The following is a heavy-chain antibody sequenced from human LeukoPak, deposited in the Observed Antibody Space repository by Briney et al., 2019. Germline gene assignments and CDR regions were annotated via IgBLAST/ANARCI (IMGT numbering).Heavy chain of an antibody. V-gene: IGHV4-34*01. J-gene: IGHJ5*02. CDR3: ARGRYWSKTSCRRGYNWFDP. Sequence: SETLSLTCAVYGGSFSGYYWSWIRQPPGKGLEWIGEINHSGSTNYNPSLKSRVTISVDTSKNQFSLKLSSVTAADTAVYYCARGRYWSKTSCRRGYNWFDPWGQGTLVTVSS. D-gene: IGHD2-2*01. CDR1: GGSFSGYY. CDR2: INHSGST.